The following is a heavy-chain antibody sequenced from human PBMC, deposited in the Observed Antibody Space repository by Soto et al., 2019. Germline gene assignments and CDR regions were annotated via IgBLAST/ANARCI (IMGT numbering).Heavy chain of an antibody. CDR3: AKNGDFDYDAFDV. D-gene: IGHD3-16*01. CDR1: DSTIRRYA. J-gene: IGHJ3*01. CDR2: ITGNSARI. V-gene: IGHV3-23*01. Sequence: PGGSLRLSCAASDSTIRRYAMSWVRQAPGKGLGWVSGITGNSARIYYADSVKGRFSISRDNSKNTLYLQMDTLRAEDTAVYYCAKNGDFDYDAFDVWGQGAVVTVSS.